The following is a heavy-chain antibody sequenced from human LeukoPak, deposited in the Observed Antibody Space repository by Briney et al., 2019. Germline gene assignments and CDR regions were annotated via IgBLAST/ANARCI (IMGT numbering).Heavy chain of an antibody. D-gene: IGHD6-13*01. V-gene: IGHV3-30-3*01. CDR2: LSYDGSNT. CDR1: GFXFSSYA. Sequence: PGKSLRLSCAASGFXFSSYAIHWVRQAPGKGLEWVGVLSYDGSNTYHADSVKGRFTISRDNSKNTLYLQMNSLRPEDTAVYYCARVPGIAATAYYYYAMDVWGQGTTVTVSS. CDR3: ARVPGIAATAYYYYAMDV. J-gene: IGHJ6*02.